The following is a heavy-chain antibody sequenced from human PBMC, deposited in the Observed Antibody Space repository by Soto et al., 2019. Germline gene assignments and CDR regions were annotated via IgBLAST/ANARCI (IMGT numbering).Heavy chain of an antibody. J-gene: IGHJ4*02. V-gene: IGHV4-30-4*08. CDR3: ARAGSNYYDSSGYFFDY. CDR2: IYYSGST. Sequence: SETLSLTCTVSGGSISSYYWSWIRQPPGKGLEWIGYIYYSGSTYYNPSLKSRVTISVDTSKNQFSLKLSSVTAADTAVYYCARAGSNYYDSSGYFFDYWGRGTLVTVSS. D-gene: IGHD3-22*01. CDR1: GGSISSYY.